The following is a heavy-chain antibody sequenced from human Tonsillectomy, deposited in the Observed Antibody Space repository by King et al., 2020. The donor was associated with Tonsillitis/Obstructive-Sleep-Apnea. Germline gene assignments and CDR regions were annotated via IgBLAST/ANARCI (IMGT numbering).Heavy chain of an antibody. Sequence: VQLVESGGGLVEPGRSLRLSCTASGFTFGDYAMSWFRQAPGKGLEWVGFIRSKAYGVTTEYAASVKGRFTISRDDSKSIAYLQMKSLTTEDTAVYSCTRGGVVAAIGYAFDIWGQGTLVTVSS. V-gene: IGHV3-49*03. CDR2: IRSKAYGVTT. J-gene: IGHJ3*02. CDR1: GFTFGDYA. CDR3: TRGGVVAAIGYAFDI. D-gene: IGHD5-12*01.